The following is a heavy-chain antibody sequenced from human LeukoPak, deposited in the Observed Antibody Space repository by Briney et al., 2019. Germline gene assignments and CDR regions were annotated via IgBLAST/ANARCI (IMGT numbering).Heavy chain of an antibody. Sequence: PGGSLRLSCAASGFTFFSEVMTWVRQAPGKGLEWVSSISGSGNVTYYPDSVKGRFTISRHNSKNTLFLQINSLRVEDTAIYFCAKGGPFFEYWGQGALVTVSS. CDR3: AKGGPFFEY. D-gene: IGHD2/OR15-2a*01. V-gene: IGHV3-23*01. CDR2: ISGSGNVT. J-gene: IGHJ4*02. CDR1: GFTFFSEV.